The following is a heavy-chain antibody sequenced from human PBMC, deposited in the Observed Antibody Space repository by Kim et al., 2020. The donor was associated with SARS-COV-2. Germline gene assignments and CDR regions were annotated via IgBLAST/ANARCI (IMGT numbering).Heavy chain of an antibody. Sequence: NGNTKYSQKFQARVTFTRDTSANTAFMELSSLRSEDTAVYYCVTGSRLDYWGQGALVTVSS. V-gene: IGHV1-3*01. J-gene: IGHJ4*02. CDR2: NGNT. CDR3: VTGSRLDY. D-gene: IGHD1-26*01.